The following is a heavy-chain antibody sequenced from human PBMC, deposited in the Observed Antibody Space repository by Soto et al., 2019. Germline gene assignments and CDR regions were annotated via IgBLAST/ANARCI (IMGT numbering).Heavy chain of an antibody. V-gene: IGHV1-46*01. CDR2: IDPSGGVT. CDR1: GYTFTKFH. Sequence: QVQLIQFGAEVKKPGASVKVSCRASGYTFTKFHIHWVRQAPGQGLEWMGMIDPSGGVTRDAQRFQGGIHMTSDTSTSSVYMELRGRTSEDTAVYYCARDVSGHDNYETIGYYLDHWGPGTLFTVSS. D-gene: IGHD3-16*01. J-gene: IGHJ4*02. CDR3: ARDVSGHDNYETIGYYLDH.